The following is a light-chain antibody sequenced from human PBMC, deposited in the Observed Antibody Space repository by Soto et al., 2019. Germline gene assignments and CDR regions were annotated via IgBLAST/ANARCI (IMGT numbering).Light chain of an antibody. CDR1: HSIRDC. V-gene: IGKV1-5*01. Sequence: DIQMTQSPSTLSASVGDSLTITCRASHSIRDCLALYQQKPGKAPHLLIYDASNLESGVPSRFSGSGSGTDFTLTISSLRPDDFATSYCQQYESYSLTFGGGTRVEIK. CDR3: QQYESYSLT. CDR2: DAS. J-gene: IGKJ4*01.